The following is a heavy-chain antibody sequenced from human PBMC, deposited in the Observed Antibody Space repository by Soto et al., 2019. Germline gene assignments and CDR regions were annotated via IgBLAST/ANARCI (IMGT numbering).Heavy chain of an antibody. CDR2: ISDSADNI. J-gene: IGHJ4*02. V-gene: IGHV3-23*01. D-gene: IGHD2-2*02. Sequence: GGSLRLSCAASGFTLSDYAISWVRLAPGRGLEWVSAISDSADNIYYADSVKGRFTISRDNSKNTLYLQMNSLRAEDTAVYYCAKAEDGYTFDYWGQGTLVTVSS. CDR3: AKAEDGYTFDY. CDR1: GFTLSDYA.